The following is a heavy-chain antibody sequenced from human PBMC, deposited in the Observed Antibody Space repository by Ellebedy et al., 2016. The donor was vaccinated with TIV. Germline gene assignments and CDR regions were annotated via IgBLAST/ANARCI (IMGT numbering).Heavy chain of an antibody. CDR2: INPNSGGT. J-gene: IGHJ4*02. D-gene: IGHD6-13*01. V-gene: IGHV1-2*02. Sequence: AASVKVSCKVSGYTLTEFSIHWVRQAPGQGLEWMGWINPNSGGTNYAQKFQGRVTMTRDTSISTAYMELSRLRSDDTAVYYCARVWPGIAAADYWGQGTLVTVSS. CDR1: GYTLTEFS. CDR3: ARVWPGIAAADY.